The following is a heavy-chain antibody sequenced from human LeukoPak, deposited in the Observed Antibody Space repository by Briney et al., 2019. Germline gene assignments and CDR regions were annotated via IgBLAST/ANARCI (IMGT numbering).Heavy chain of an antibody. Sequence: ASVKVSCKASGYTFTSYYMHWVRQAPGQGLEWLGIINPSGGSTSYAQRFQGRLTMTGDTSTSTVYMELSSLRSEDTAVYYCARDSSYYDFWSGYRLGYLDLWGRGTLVTVSS. D-gene: IGHD3-3*01. J-gene: IGHJ2*01. CDR3: ARDSSYYDFWSGYRLGYLDL. CDR2: INPSGGST. V-gene: IGHV1-46*01. CDR1: GYTFTSYY.